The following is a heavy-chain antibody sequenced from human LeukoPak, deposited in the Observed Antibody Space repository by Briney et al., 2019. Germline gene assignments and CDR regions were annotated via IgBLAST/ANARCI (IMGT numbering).Heavy chain of an antibody. Sequence: GRSRRPSCATFGPNFENYAMNWVRQAPGRGLEWLGLISSKAYGGTTDLAASVKGRFSTSRHESKPTAYLQRNSLKIEDTGVYYRTREVYRGGSYWGGDSWGQGTLGTVSS. D-gene: IGHD1-26*01. J-gene: IGHJ4*02. CDR3: TREVYRGGSYWGGDS. V-gene: IGHV3-49*04. CDR2: ISSKAYGGTT. CDR1: GPNFENYA.